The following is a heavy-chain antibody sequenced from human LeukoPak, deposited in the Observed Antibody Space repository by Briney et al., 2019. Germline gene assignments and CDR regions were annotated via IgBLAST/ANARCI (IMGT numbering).Heavy chain of an antibody. CDR3: ASSTAVTTHYFDF. CDR1: GYSFGSFW. V-gene: IGHV5-51*01. CDR2: FYPGDCDT. D-gene: IGHD4-17*01. Sequence: GEPLEIPCKGSGYSFGSFWIGWARQMPGKGLEGMGIFYPGDCDTRYSPSFQGQVTISADKSIKTAYLQWSSLKAADTAMYYCASSTAVTTHYFDFWGQGTMVTVSS. J-gene: IGHJ4*02.